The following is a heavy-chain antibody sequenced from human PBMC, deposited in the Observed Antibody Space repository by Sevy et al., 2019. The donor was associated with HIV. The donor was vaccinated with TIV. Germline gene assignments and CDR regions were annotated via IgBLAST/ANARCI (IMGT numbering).Heavy chain of an antibody. D-gene: IGHD6-13*01. Sequence: GGSLRLSCAASGFSFDDYAMNWVRQRPGKGLEWVSGITWISGSVGYAASVKGRFPISRDNAKNSLYLQMSNLRPEDTALYYCAKDNVGYSSGWYFYFDFWGQGTLVTVSS. CDR3: AKDNVGYSSGWYFYFDF. V-gene: IGHV3-9*01. CDR1: GFSFDDYA. J-gene: IGHJ4*02. CDR2: ITWISGSV.